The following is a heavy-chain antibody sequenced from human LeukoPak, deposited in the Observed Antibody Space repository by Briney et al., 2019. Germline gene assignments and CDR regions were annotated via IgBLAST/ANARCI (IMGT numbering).Heavy chain of an antibody. J-gene: IGHJ3*02. Sequence: SETLSLTCTVSGGSISSNGYYWGWIRQPLGKGLEWIGSFYYTGSTFYSPSLKSRVTISVDTSKNQFSLKLSSVTAADTAVYYCARRSGTYHAFDIWGQGTMVTVSS. V-gene: IGHV4-39*01. CDR2: FYYTGST. D-gene: IGHD1-26*01. CDR3: ARRSGTYHAFDI. CDR1: GGSISSNGYY.